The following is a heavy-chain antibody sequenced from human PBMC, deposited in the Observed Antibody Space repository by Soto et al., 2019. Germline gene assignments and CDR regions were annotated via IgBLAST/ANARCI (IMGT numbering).Heavy chain of an antibody. J-gene: IGHJ4*02. CDR3: ASRDPGTSVDY. CDR2: INHSGST. D-gene: IGHD1-7*01. V-gene: IGHV4-34*01. Sequence: SETLSLTCAVYGGSFSGYYWSWIRQPPGKGLEWIGEINHSGSTNYNPSLKSRVTISVDTSKNQFSLKVTSLTAADTAVYYCASRDPGTSVDYWGQGTLVTVPS. CDR1: GGSFSGYY.